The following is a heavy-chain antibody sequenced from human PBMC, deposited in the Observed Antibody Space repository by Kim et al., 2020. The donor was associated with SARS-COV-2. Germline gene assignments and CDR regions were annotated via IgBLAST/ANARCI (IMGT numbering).Heavy chain of an antibody. J-gene: IGHJ5*02. D-gene: IGHD6-13*01. V-gene: IGHV4-34*01. CDR3: ARGSAAAPGWFDP. CDR2: INHSGST. Sequence: SETLSFTCAVYGGSFSGYYWSWIRQPPGKGLEWIGEINHSGSTNYNPSLKSRVTISVDTSKNQFSLKLSSVTAADTAVYYCARGSAAAPGWFDPWGQGTLVTVSS. CDR1: GGSFSGYY.